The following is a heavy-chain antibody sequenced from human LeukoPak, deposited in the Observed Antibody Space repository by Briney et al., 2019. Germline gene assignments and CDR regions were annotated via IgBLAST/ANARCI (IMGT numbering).Heavy chain of an antibody. CDR1: GGTFSSYA. D-gene: IGHD3-3*01. CDR2: ISAYNGNT. Sequence: GASVKVSCKAPGGTFSSYAISWVRQAPGQGLEWMGWISAYNGNTNYAQKLQGRVTMTTDTSTSTAYMELRSLRSDDTAVYYCARVWSGYLIDYWGQGTLVTVSS. J-gene: IGHJ4*02. V-gene: IGHV1-18*01. CDR3: ARVWSGYLIDY.